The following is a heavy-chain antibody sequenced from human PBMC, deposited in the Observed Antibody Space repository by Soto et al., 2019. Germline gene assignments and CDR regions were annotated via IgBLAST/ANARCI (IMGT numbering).Heavy chain of an antibody. D-gene: IGHD2-21*01. CDR1: GFTFSDYY. CDR2: ISSSGTTI. J-gene: IGHJ6*02. Sequence: QVQLVESGGGLVKPGGSLRLSCAASGFTFSDYYMNWIRQAPGKGLEWGSYISSSGTTIYYADSVKGRFTISRDNVKNSLFLQMNSLRAEDTALYYCARGHSIFYGMDVWGQGTTVTVSS. V-gene: IGHV3-11*01. CDR3: ARGHSIFYGMDV.